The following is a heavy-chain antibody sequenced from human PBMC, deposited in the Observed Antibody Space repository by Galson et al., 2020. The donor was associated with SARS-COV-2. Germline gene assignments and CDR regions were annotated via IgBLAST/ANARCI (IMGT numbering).Heavy chain of an antibody. V-gene: IGHV1-2*02. CDR3: ARDHTSYLRGDY. J-gene: IGHJ4*02. CDR1: GYIFTDYY. D-gene: IGHD3-10*01. Sequence: GESLKISCKTSGYIFTDYYIQWVRQAPGQGLEWMGWIDPNSGSTNFAQKFQGRVTMTRDTSISTAYMDLNSLKSDDTAVYFCARDHTSYLRGDYWGQGTLVTVSS. CDR2: IDPNSGST.